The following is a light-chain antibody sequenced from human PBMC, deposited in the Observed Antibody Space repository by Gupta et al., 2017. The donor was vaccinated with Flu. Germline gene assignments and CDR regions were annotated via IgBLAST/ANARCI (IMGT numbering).Light chain of an antibody. V-gene: IGKV2-30*01. CDR2: LVA. CDR3: MKGAHWTWA. Sequence: DVVMTQSPLSLPVALGQPASISCRSSQSLVYSDGNTDLHWFQQRPGQSPRRLSHLVAHRDSGVPDRVSGSGSGTVFKLNISRVEAEDVGVYFCMKGAHWTWAFGQGTKVEIK. CDR1: QSLVYSDGNTD. J-gene: IGKJ1*01.